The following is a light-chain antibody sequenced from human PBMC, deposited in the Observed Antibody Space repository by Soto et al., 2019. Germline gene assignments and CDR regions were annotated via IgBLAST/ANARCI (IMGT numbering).Light chain of an antibody. CDR1: SSDVGSYNL. CDR3: CSYAGSSTSLYV. J-gene: IGLJ1*01. CDR2: EVS. Sequence: QSALTQPASVSGYPGQSITISCTGTSSDVGSYNLVSWYQQHPVKAPKLMIYEVSKRPSGVSNRFSGSKSGNTASLTISGLQAEDEADYYCCSYAGSSTSLYVFGTGTKVTVL. V-gene: IGLV2-23*02.